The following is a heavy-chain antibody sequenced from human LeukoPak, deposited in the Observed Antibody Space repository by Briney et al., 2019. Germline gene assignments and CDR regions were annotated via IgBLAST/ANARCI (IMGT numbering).Heavy chain of an antibody. D-gene: IGHD3-22*01. Sequence: TGWSLRLSCAASGFTFSSYAMSWVRQAPGKGLEWVSGISGSGDNTYYADSVKGRFTISRDNSKNTLYVQVNSLGTEDTAAYYCAKGSYYDSSGSFYFDYWGQGTLVTVSS. J-gene: IGHJ4*02. CDR2: ISGSGDNT. CDR1: GFTFSSYA. V-gene: IGHV3-23*01. CDR3: AKGSYYDSSGSFYFDY.